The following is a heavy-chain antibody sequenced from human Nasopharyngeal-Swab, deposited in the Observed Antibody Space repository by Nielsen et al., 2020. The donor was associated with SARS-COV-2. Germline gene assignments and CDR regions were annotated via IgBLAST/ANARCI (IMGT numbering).Heavy chain of an antibody. J-gene: IGHJ3*01. CDR1: GFTFGDYA. V-gene: IGHV3-49*01. CDR2: IRSKTYGGAP. Sequence: GESLKISCTTSGFTFGDYAMSWFRQAPGKGLEWVGFIRSKTYGGAPEYAASVKGRFTISRDGAESIAYLQMNSLETEDTGVYYCARAGGRGEGKGEGERGGQGKIGTVSS. D-gene: IGHD3-16*01. CDR3: ARAGGRGEGKGEGER.